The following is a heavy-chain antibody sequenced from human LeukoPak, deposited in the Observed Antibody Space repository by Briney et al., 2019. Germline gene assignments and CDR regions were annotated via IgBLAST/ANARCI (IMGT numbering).Heavy chain of an antibody. D-gene: IGHD5-12*01. J-gene: IGHJ5*02. CDR3: AAQGGGYDFESGWFDP. CDR2: IIPIFGTA. V-gene: IGHV1-69*05. CDR1: GGTFSSYA. Sequence: SVKVSCKASGGTFSSYAISWVRQAPGQGLEWMGGIIPIFGTANYAQKFQGRVTITTDESTSTAYMELSSLRSEDTAVYYCAAQGGGYDFESGWFDPWGQGTLVTVSS.